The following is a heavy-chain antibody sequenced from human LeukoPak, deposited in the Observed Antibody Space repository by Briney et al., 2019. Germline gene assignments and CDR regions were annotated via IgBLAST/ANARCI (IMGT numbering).Heavy chain of an antibody. V-gene: IGHV4-34*01. D-gene: IGHD4-11*01. CDR1: GGSFSGYY. J-gene: IGHJ4*02. CDR3: ARGPDSKAIDY. CDR2: INHSGST. Sequence: PSETLSLTCAVYGGSFSGYYWSWIRQPPGKGLEWIGEINHSGSTNYNPSLKSRVTISVDTSKNQFSLKLSSVTAADTAVYYCARGPDSKAIDYWGQGTLVTVSS.